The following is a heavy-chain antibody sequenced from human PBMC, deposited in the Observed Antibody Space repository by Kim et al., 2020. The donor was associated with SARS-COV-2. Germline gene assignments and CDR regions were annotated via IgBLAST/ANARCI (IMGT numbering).Heavy chain of an antibody. CDR3: ARDTHYYDSSGPDAFDI. V-gene: IGHV3-33*08. D-gene: IGHD3-22*01. CDR2: IWYDGSNK. CDR1: GFTFSSYG. Sequence: GGSLRLSCAASGFTFSSYGMHWVRQAPGKGLEWVAVIWYDGSNKYYADSVKGRFTISRDNSKNTLYLQMNSLRAEDTAVYYCARDTHYYDSSGPDAFDIWGQGTMVTVSS. J-gene: IGHJ3*02.